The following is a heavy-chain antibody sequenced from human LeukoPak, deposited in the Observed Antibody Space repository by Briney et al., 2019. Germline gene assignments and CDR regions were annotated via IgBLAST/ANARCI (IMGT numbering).Heavy chain of an antibody. D-gene: IGHD6-13*01. CDR2: IYYSGST. V-gene: IGHV4-59*01. J-gene: IGHJ4*02. Sequence: SETLSLTCTVSGGSISSYYWSWIRQPPGKGLEWIGYIYYSGSTNYNPSLKSRVTISVDTSKNQFSLKLSSVTAADTAVYYCARGSSSWTSYYFDYWGQGTLVTVSS. CDR1: GGSISSYY. CDR3: ARGSSSWTSYYFDY.